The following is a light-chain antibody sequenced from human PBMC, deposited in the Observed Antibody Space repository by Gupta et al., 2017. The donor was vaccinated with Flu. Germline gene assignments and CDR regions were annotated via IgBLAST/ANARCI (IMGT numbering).Light chain of an antibody. Sequence: VGERATINCKSSQSVLYSPNNKNYLAWYQQKPGQPPKLLIYWASTRESGVPDRFSGSGSGTDFTLTISSLQAEDVAVYYCQQYYSSSMYTFGQGTKLEIK. CDR2: WAS. J-gene: IGKJ2*01. V-gene: IGKV4-1*01. CDR3: QQYYSSSMYT. CDR1: QSVLYSPNNKNY.